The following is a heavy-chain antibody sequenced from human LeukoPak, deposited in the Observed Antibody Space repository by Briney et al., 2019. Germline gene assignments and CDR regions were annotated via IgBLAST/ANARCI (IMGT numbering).Heavy chain of an antibody. CDR2: IYYSGST. V-gene: IGHV4-59*01. J-gene: IGHJ3*02. CDR1: GGSISSYY. D-gene: IGHD4-17*01. CDR3: AREVTTVTTGSFDI. Sequence: SETLSLTCTVSGGSISSYYWSWIRQPPGKGLEWIGYIYYSGSTNYNPSLKSRVTISVDTSKNQFSLKLSSVTAADTAVHYCAREVTTVTTGSFDIWGQGTMVTVSS.